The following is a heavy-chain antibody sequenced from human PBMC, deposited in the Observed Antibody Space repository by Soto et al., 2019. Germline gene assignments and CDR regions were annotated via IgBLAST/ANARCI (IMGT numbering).Heavy chain of an antibody. D-gene: IGHD2-2*02. CDR1: GFTFSSYG. Sequence: GGSLRLSCAASGFTFSSYGMHWVRQAPGKGLEWVAVISYDGSNKYYADSVKGRFTISRDNSKNTLYLQMNSLRAEDTAVYYCAKPVDIVLVPAAITNNFDYWGQGTLVTVSS. J-gene: IGHJ4*02. CDR2: ISYDGSNK. V-gene: IGHV3-30*18. CDR3: AKPVDIVLVPAAITNNFDY.